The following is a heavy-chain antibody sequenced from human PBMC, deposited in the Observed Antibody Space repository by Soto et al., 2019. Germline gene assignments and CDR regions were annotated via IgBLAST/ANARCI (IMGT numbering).Heavy chain of an antibody. CDR2: IYYSGSI. V-gene: IGHV4-31*03. CDR3: ARETRAGGASDI. D-gene: IGHD3-10*01. Sequence: PSDPLSLTSTVFGGPIRMAGYYWSWIRHHPGKGLEWIGYIYYSGSIYYTPSLKSRVTISVDTSKNQFSLKLSSVTVADTAVYYCARETRAGGASDIWGQGTMVTV. J-gene: IGHJ3*02. CDR1: GGPIRMAGYY.